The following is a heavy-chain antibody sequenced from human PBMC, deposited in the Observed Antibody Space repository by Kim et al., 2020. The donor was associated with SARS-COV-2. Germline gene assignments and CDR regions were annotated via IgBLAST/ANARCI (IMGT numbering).Heavy chain of an antibody. CDR3: SSGSGDDYYGMDV. CDR2: IRGDGADT. D-gene: IGHD3-10*01. Sequence: GGSLRLSCAASGFTFSTYWMHWVRQAPGKGLVWVSRIRGDGADTTYADSVKGRFTISRDNAKDTLFLQMNSLRSEDTAVYYCSSGSGDDYYGMDVWGQGT. V-gene: IGHV3-74*01. J-gene: IGHJ6*02. CDR1: GFTFSTYW.